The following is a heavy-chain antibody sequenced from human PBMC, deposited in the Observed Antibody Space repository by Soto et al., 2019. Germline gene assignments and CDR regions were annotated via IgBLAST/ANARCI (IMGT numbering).Heavy chain of an antibody. D-gene: IGHD1-26*01. J-gene: IGHJ5*02. Sequence: NPSETLSLTCTVSGGSISSYYWSWIRQPPGKGLEWIGYIYYSGSTNYNPSLKSRVTISVDTSKNQFSLKLSSVTAADTAVYYCARAGVVGAPKNWFDPWGQGTLVTVSS. CDR2: IYYSGST. CDR1: GGSISSYY. V-gene: IGHV4-59*01. CDR3: ARAGVVGAPKNWFDP.